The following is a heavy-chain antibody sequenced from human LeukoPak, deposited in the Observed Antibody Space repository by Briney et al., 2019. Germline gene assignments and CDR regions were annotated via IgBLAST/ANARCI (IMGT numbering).Heavy chain of an antibody. D-gene: IGHD2-2*01. J-gene: IGHJ6*03. CDR1: GYTFTGYY. Sequence: ASVKVSCKASGYTFTGYYMHWVRQAPGQGLEWMGWINPNSGGTNYAQKFQGRVTMTRDTSISTAYMELSSLRSEDTAVYYCARSYCSSTSCFLDYYYMDVWGKGTTVTVSS. V-gene: IGHV1-2*02. CDR3: ARSYCSSTSCFLDYYYMDV. CDR2: INPNSGGT.